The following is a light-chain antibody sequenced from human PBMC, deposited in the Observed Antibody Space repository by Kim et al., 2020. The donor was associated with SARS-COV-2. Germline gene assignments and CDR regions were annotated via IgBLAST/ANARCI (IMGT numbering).Light chain of an antibody. V-gene: IGLV3-9*01. CDR2: RDS. CDR1: NIGSKN. J-gene: IGLJ3*02. CDR3: QVWDRRSWV. Sequence: SVALGQTARITCGGNNIGSKNVHWYQQKPGQAPVLVIYRDSNRPSGIPERFSGSNSGNTATLTISRAQAGDEADYYCQVWDRRSWVFGGGTQLTVL.